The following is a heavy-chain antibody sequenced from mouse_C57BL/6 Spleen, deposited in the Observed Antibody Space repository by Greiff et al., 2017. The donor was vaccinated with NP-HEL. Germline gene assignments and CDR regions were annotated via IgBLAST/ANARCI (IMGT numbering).Heavy chain of an antibody. D-gene: IGHD3-3*01. Sequence: EVQLQQSGPELVKPGASVKMSCKSSGYTFTDYNMHWVKQSHGKSLEWIGYINPNNGVTTYNQKFKGKATLTVNKSSSTAYMELRSLTSADSAVYYCARGGWYYFDYWGQGTTLTVSS. CDR1: GYTFTDYN. CDR2: INPNNGVT. V-gene: IGHV1-22*01. J-gene: IGHJ2*01. CDR3: ARGGWYYFDY.